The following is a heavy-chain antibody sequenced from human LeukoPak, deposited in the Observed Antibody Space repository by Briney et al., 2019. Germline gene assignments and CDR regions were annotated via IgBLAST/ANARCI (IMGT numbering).Heavy chain of an antibody. V-gene: IGHV3-74*01. Sequence: GGSLRLSCAASEFTFSSYWMHWVRQAPGKGLVWVSRINSDGSSTSYADSVKGRFTISRDNAKNTLYLQMNSLRAEDTAVYYCARLFLRGSYSYWGQGTLVTVSS. D-gene: IGHD1-26*01. CDR1: EFTFSSYW. J-gene: IGHJ4*02. CDR2: INSDGSST. CDR3: ARLFLRGSYSY.